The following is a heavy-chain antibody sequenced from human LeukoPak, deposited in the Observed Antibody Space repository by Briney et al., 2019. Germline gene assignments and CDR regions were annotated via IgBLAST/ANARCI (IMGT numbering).Heavy chain of an antibody. CDR2: INWNSVTI. V-gene: IGHV3-9*01. Sequence: GGSLRLSCAASGFTFNDYAMHWVRQAPGKGLEWVSGINWNSVTIAYADSVKGRFTISRDNAKNSLYLQMNSLRAEDTAVYYCAGEVTAAAGIGYWGQGTLVTVSS. D-gene: IGHD6-13*01. J-gene: IGHJ4*02. CDR3: AGEVTAAAGIGY. CDR1: GFTFNDYA.